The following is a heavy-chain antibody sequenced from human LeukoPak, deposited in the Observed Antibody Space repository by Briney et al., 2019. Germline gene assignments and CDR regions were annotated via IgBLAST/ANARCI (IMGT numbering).Heavy chain of an antibody. CDR2: ITGSAANT. V-gene: IGHV3-23*01. CDR3: AKRYSGTSGLYNFDY. J-gene: IGHJ4*02. CDR1: GFTFSSYA. D-gene: IGHD1-26*01. Sequence: PGGSLRLSCAASGFTFSSYAMTWVRQPPGKGLEGVSSITGSAANTYYADSVKGRFTISRDNYKNTLYLQMNSLRAEDTAVYYCAKRYSGTSGLYNFDYWGQGTLVTVSS.